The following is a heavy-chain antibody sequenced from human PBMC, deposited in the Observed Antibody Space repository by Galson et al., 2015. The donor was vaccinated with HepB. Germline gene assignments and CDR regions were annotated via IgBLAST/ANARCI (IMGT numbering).Heavy chain of an antibody. CDR2: ISSNGGST. Sequence: SLRLSCAASGFTFSSYAMHWIRQAPGKGLEYVSAISSNGGSTYYTNSVKGRFTISRDNSKNTLYLQMGSLRAEDMAVYYCARAFYHKWLVNYYGMDVWGQGTTVTVSS. V-gene: IGHV3-64*01. CDR1: GFTFSSYA. J-gene: IGHJ6*02. D-gene: IGHD6-19*01. CDR3: ARAFYHKWLVNYYGMDV.